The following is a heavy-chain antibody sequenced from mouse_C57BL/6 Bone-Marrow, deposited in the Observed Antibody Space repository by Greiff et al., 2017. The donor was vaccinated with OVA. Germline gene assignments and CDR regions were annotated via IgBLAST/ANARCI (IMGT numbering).Heavy chain of an antibody. D-gene: IGHD2-2*01. CDR2: ISSKSSNYAT. J-gene: IGHJ4*01. CDR1: GFTFNTYA. Sequence: EVMLVESGGGLVQPKGSLKLSCAASGFTFNTYAMHWVRQAPGKGLEWVGRISSKSSNYATYYADTVKDRFTITRDDSHSILYLQMNNLKTEDTAMYYCVGDKMVTTAMDYWGQGTSVTVSS. CDR3: VGDKMVTTAMDY. V-gene: IGHV10-3*01.